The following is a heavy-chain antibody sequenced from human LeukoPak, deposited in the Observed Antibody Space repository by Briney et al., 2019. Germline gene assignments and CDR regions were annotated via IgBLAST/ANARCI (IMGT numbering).Heavy chain of an antibody. CDR1: GGSISSYY. V-gene: IGHV4-59*08. CDR2: IYYSGST. J-gene: IGHJ4*02. CDR3: ATHYGDYGTFDY. D-gene: IGHD4-17*01. Sequence: SETLPLTCTVSGGSISSYYWSWIRQPPGKGLEWIGYIYYSGSTNYNPSLKSRVTISVDTSKNQFSLKLSSVTAADTAVYYCATHYGDYGTFDYWGQGTLVTVSS.